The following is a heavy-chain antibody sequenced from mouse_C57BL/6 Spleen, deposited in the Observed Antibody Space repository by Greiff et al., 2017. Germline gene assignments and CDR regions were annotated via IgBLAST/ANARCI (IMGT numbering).Heavy chain of an antibody. CDR1: GFTFSDYG. V-gene: IGHV5-17*01. J-gene: IGHJ2*01. CDR2: ISSGSSTI. Sequence: DVHLVESGGGLVKPGGSLKLSCAASGFTFSDYGMHWVRQAPEKGLEWVEYISSGSSTIYYADTVKGRFTFSRDNAKSTLFLQMTSLRSEDTAVYYCARDYGSSYDDWGQGTTLTVSS. D-gene: IGHD1-1*01. CDR3: ARDYGSSYDD.